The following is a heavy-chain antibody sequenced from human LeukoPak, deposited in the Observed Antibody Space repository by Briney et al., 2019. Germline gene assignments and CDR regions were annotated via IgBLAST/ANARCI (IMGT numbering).Heavy chain of an antibody. V-gene: IGHV4-59*08. CDR3: VRQNRNGYNFNYFDY. CDR1: GGSLTDFY. CDR2: IYHNGFT. D-gene: IGHD5-24*01. J-gene: IGHJ4*02. Sequence: SETLSLTCSVSGGSLTDFYWSWIRHSPGTGLQWIANIYHNGFTTYNPSLASRATISIDNSKIRFSLELTSVTAADTAKYYCVRQNRNGYNFNYFDYWGQGALVTVSS.